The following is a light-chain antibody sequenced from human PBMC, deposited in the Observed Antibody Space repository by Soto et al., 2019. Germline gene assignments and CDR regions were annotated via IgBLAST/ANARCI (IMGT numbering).Light chain of an antibody. CDR3: QQSYSTPIT. J-gene: IGKJ4*01. CDR2: SAS. CDR1: QSISSY. Sequence: DIQMTQSPSSLSASVGDRVTITCRASQSISSYLNWYQQKPGKVPKILISSASNLQSGVPSRFSGSGFGTDFTLTISSLQPADFATYYCQQSYSTPITFGGGTKVESK. V-gene: IGKV1-39*01.